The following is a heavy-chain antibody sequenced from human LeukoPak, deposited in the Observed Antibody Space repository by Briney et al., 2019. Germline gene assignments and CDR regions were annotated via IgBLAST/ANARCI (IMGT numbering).Heavy chain of an antibody. Sequence: ASVKVSCKASGYTFTSYGISWVRQAPGQGLEWMGWISAYNGDTNYAQNLQGRVTMTTDASTSTAYMDLRSLRSDDTAVYYCARSDCSSTTCYVTFDYWGQGTLFIVSS. CDR1: GYTFTSYG. D-gene: IGHD2-2*01. CDR2: ISAYNGDT. CDR3: ARSDCSSTTCYVTFDY. V-gene: IGHV1-18*01. J-gene: IGHJ4*02.